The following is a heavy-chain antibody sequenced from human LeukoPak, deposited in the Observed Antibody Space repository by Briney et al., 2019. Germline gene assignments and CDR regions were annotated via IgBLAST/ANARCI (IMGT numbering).Heavy chain of an antibody. D-gene: IGHD5-18*01. J-gene: IGHJ3*02. CDR3: ARQKYSSGLDAFDI. Sequence: GESLNISFKGSGYRFTNYWMGWGRPMPGKGLEWMTIIYPGDSDTRYSPSFQGQVTISADKSINTAYLQWSSLKASDSAMYYCARQKYSSGLDAFDIWGQGTMVTVSS. CDR2: IYPGDSDT. V-gene: IGHV5-51*01. CDR1: GYRFTNYW.